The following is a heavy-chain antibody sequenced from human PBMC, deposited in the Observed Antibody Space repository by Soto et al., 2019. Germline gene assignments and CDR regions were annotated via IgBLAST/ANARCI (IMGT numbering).Heavy chain of an antibody. V-gene: IGHV5-51*01. CDR3: ARLARDNPSTNYGMDV. Sequence: PGESLKISCKGSGYSFTSYWIGWVRQMPGKGLEWMGIIYPGDSDTRYSPSFQGQVTISADKSIHTAYLQWSSLKASDAAMYYCARLARDNPSTNYGMDVWGQGTPVTVSS. CDR1: GYSFTSYW. J-gene: IGHJ6*02. CDR2: IYPGDSDT. D-gene: IGHD2-8*01.